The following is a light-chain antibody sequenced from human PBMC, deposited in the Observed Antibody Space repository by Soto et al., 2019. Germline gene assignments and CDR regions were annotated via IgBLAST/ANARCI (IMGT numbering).Light chain of an antibody. Sequence: EIVLTQSPGTLSLSPGERATLSCRASQSVSSSSLAWYQQKRGQAPRLLIHDASSRATGIPDRFSGSGSGTDFTLNISRLEPDDFAVYYCQQYGGSPRTFGQGTKVEVK. CDR3: QQYGGSPRT. CDR2: DAS. CDR1: QSVSSSS. J-gene: IGKJ1*01. V-gene: IGKV3-20*01.